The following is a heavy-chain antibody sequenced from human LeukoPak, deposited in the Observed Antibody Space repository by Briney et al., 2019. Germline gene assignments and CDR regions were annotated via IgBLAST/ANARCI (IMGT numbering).Heavy chain of an antibody. CDR2: ISGSGGST. D-gene: IGHD3-22*01. J-gene: IGHJ3*02. CDR3: AKDHRGVVVITTNAFDI. Sequence: GGSLRLSCAASGLTFSSYAMSWVRQAPGKGLEWVSAISGSGGSTYYADSVKGRFTISRDNSKNTLYLQMNSLRAEDTAVYYCAKDHRGVVVITTNAFDIWGQGTMVTVSS. CDR1: GLTFSSYA. V-gene: IGHV3-23*01.